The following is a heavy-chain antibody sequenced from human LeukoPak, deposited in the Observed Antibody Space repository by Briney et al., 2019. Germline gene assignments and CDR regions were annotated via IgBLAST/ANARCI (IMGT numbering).Heavy chain of an antibody. CDR3: ARANIVVVPAAPMDV. J-gene: IGHJ6*03. D-gene: IGHD2-2*01. CDR1: GYTFTSYD. V-gene: IGHV1-8*01. Sequence: ASVTVSCKASGYTFTSYDINWVRQATGQGLEWMGWMNPNSGNTGYAQKFQGRVTMTRNTSISTAYMELSSLRSEDTAVYYCARANIVVVPAAPMDVWGKGTTVTVSS. CDR2: MNPNSGNT.